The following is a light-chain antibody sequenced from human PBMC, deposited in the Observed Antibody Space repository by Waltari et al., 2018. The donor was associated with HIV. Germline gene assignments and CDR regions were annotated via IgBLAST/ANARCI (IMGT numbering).Light chain of an antibody. CDR3: QQAYSLPYT. J-gene: IGKJ2*01. Sequence: DIQMTQFPSSASASVGDHITITCRASQTISTLLIWYQQKAGEAPKLLIYAASSLQLGVPPRFNGTVSGRDFTLTIRRLQPEDSATYFCQQAYSLPYTFGQGTHLEIK. CDR1: QTISTL. CDR2: AAS. V-gene: IGKV1-12*01.